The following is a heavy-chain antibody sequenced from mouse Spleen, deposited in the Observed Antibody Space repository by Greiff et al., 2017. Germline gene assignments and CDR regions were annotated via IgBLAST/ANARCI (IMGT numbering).Heavy chain of an antibody. Sequence: VQLQQPGAELVMPGASVKLSCKASGYTFTSYWMHWVKQRPGQGLEWIGEIDPSDGYTTYNQKFKGKATLTVDKSSSTAYMQLSSLTSEDSAVYYCARRGRSYWDFDVWGTGTTVTVSA. J-gene: IGHJ1*03. CDR1: GYTFTSYW. CDR3: ARRGRSYWDFDV. V-gene: IGHV1-69*01. CDR2: IDPSDGYT. D-gene: IGHD3-3*01.